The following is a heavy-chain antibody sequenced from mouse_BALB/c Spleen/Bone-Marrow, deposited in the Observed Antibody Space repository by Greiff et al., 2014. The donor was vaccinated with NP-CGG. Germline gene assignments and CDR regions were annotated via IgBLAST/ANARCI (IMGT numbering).Heavy chain of an antibody. CDR2: IDPANGNT. CDR1: GFNIKDTY. D-gene: IGHD1-1*01. Sequence: VQLQQPGAELVKPGASVKLSCTASGFNIKDTYMHWVKQRPEQGLEWIGRIDPANGNTKYDPKFQGKATITADTSSNSAYLQLISLTSENTAVNYCARYYYGGSYLDSWGQGTTLTVSS. CDR3: ARYYYGGSYLDS. V-gene: IGHV14-3*02. J-gene: IGHJ2*01.